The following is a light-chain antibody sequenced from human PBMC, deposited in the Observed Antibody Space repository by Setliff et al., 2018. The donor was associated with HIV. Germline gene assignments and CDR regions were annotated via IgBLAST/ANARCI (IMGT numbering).Light chain of an antibody. CDR3: QQYYNTPFT. CDR2: WAS. V-gene: IGKV4-1*01. CDR1: QSVLDTSGNKNY. Sequence: DIVMTQSPDSLAVSLGERATINCKSSQSVLDTSGNKNYLAWYQQKPGQPPKLVIYWASARGSGVPDRFSGSGSRTEFTLTINSLQAEDVAVYYCQQYYNTPFTFGPGTRWIS. J-gene: IGKJ3*01.